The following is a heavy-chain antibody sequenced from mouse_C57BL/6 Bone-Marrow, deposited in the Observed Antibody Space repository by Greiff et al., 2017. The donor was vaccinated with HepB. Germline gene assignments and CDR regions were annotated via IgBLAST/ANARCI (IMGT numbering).Heavy chain of an antibody. CDR1: GFTFSDYY. V-gene: IGHV5-12*01. J-gene: IGHJ1*03. CDR3: ARHYGYWYFDV. Sequence: EVQLVESGGGLVQPGGSLKLSCAASGFTFSDYYMYWVRQTPEKRLEWVAYISNGGGSTYYPDTVKGRFTISRDNAKNTLYLQMSRLKSEDTAMYYCARHYGYWYFDVWGTGTTVTVSS. D-gene: IGHD1-1*02. CDR2: ISNGGGST.